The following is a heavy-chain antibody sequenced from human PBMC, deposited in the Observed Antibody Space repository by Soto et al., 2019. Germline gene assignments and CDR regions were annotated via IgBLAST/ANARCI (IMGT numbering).Heavy chain of an antibody. CDR1: GFTFSSYG. J-gene: IGHJ4*02. CDR2: IWYDGSNK. D-gene: IGHD3-16*01. CDR3: ARVSTHAYYDYIWAPNPLLDY. Sequence: PGGSLRLSCAASGFTFSSYGMHWVRQAPGKGLEWVAVIWYDGSNKYYADSVKGRFTISRDNSKNTLYLQMNSLRAEDTAVYYCARVSTHAYYDYIWAPNPLLDYWGQGTLVTVSS. V-gene: IGHV3-33*01.